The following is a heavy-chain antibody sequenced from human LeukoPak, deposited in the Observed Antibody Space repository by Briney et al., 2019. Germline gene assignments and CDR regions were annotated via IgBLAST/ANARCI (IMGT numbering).Heavy chain of an antibody. J-gene: IGHJ4*02. D-gene: IGHD3-10*01. CDR3: ARSTMVRGVSPIDY. Sequence: GESLQISCKGSGYSFTSYWIGWVRQLPGKGLEWMGIIYPGDSDTRYSPSFQGQVTISADKSISTAYLQWSSLKASDTAMYYCARSTMVRGVSPIDYWGQGTLVTVSS. CDR2: IYPGDSDT. V-gene: IGHV5-51*01. CDR1: GYSFTSYW.